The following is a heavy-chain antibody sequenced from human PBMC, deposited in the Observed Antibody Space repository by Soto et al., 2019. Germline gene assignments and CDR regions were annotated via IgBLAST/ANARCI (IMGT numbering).Heavy chain of an antibody. D-gene: IGHD2-2*01. V-gene: IGHV1-18*01. CDR3: ARGLSVVPAAHDAFDI. CDR1: GYTFTSYG. Sequence: ASVKVSCKASGYTFTSYGISWVRQAPGQGLEWMGWISAYNGNTNYAQKLQGRVTMTTDTSTSTAYMELRSLRSDDTAVYYCARGLSVVPAAHDAFDIWGQGTMVTVSS. CDR2: ISAYNGNT. J-gene: IGHJ3*02.